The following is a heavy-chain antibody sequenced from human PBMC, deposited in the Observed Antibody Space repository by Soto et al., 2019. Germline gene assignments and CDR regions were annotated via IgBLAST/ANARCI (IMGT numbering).Heavy chain of an antibody. Sequence: SETLSLTSTVSGGSISSSSYYWGLILQPPGKGLEWIGSINYSGNTYYNPSLKSRVIISVDTSKNQFSLRLSSVTDADTAVYYCARNKRGHCSSTSCYTDYWGQGTLVTV. D-gene: IGHD2-2*02. CDR2: INYSGNT. CDR3: ARNKRGHCSSTSCYTDY. J-gene: IGHJ4*02. V-gene: IGHV4-39*01. CDR1: GGSISSSSYY.